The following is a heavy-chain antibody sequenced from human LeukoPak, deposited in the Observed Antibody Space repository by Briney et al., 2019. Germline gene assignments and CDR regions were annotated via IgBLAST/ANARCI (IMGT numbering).Heavy chain of an antibody. V-gene: IGHV4-59*08. CDR1: GGSISSYY. Sequence: SETLSLTCSVSGGSISSYYWTWIRQPPGKGLEWIGYIYYSGSTKYNPSLKSRVTMSVDTSKNHFSLKLSSVTAADTAVYYCARSYGDYITGAYAFDVWGQGTMVTVSS. D-gene: IGHD4-17*01. J-gene: IGHJ3*01. CDR3: ARSYGDYITGAYAFDV. CDR2: IYYSGST.